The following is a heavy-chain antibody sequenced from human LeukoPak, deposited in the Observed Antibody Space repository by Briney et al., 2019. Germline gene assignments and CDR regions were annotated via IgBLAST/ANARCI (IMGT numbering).Heavy chain of an antibody. J-gene: IGHJ4*02. CDR3: ARGHDYGDYDVGENDY. V-gene: IGHV1-2*02. CDR2: INPNSGGT. CDR1: GYTFTGYY. Sequence: GASVKVSCKASGYTFTGYYMHWVRQAPGQGLEWMGWINPNSGGTNYAQKFQGRVTMTRDTSISTAYMELSRLRSDDTAVYYCARGHDYGDYDVGENDYWGQGTLVTVSS. D-gene: IGHD4-17*01.